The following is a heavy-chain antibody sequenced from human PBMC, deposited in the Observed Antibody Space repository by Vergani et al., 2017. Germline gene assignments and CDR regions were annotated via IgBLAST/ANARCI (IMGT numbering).Heavy chain of an antibody. CDR2: MNPNSGNT. CDR1: GYTFTSYD. D-gene: IGHD6-19*01. V-gene: IGHV1-8*03. Sequence: QVQLVQSGAEVKKPGASVKVSCKASGYTFTSYDINWVRQATGQGLEWMGWMNPNSGNTCYAQKFQGRVTITRNTSISTAYMELSSLRSEDTAVYYCAIQGXVAGPSGYYYGMDVWGQGTTVTVSS. CDR3: AIQGXVAGPSGYYYGMDV. J-gene: IGHJ6*02.